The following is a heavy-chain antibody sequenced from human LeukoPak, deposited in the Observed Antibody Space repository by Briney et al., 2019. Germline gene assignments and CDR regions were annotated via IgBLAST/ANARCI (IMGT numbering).Heavy chain of an antibody. CDR1: GFTFSSYS. D-gene: IGHD3-22*01. V-gene: IGHV3-21*01. CDR2: ISSSSSYI. CDR3: ARARKDYDSSGYYYFDY. J-gene: IGHJ4*02. Sequence: GGSLRLSCAASGFTFSSYSMNWVRQAPGKGLEWVSSISSSSSYIYYADSVKGRFTISRDNAKNSLYLQMNSLRAEDTAVYYCARARKDYDSSGYYYFDYWGQGTLVTVSS.